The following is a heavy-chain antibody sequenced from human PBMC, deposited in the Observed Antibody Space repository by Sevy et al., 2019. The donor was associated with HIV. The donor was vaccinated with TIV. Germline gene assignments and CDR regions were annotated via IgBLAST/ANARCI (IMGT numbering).Heavy chain of an antibody. CDR2: ISGSGSYI. CDR3: VREADNVRYFDY. V-gene: IGHV3-21*01. CDR1: GFTFSTYS. D-gene: IGHD3-10*02. J-gene: IGHJ4*02. Sequence: GGSLRLSCAASGFTFSTYSMNWVRQAPGRGLEWVSSISGSGSYIYYADSVQGRFTISRDNAKRSLYLQMNSLRAEDTAVYYCVREADNVRYFDYWGQGTLVTVSS.